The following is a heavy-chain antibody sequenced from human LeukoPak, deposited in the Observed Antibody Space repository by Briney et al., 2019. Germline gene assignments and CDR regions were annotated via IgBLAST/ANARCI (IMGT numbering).Heavy chain of an antibody. CDR3: AKGITMIVVVIDY. CDR1: GFTFSSYG. Sequence: PGGSLRLSCAASGFTFSSYGMSWVRQAPGKGLEWVSAISGSGGSTYYADSVKGRFTISRDNSKNTLYLQMNSLRAEDTAVYYCAKGITMIVVVIDYWGQGTLVTVSS. J-gene: IGHJ4*02. CDR2: ISGSGGST. V-gene: IGHV3-23*01. D-gene: IGHD3-22*01.